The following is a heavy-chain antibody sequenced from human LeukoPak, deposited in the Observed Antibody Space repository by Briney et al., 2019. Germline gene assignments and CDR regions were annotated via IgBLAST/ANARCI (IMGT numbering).Heavy chain of an antibody. CDR3: VSFYETY. J-gene: IGHJ4*02. CDR1: GSYW. Sequence: GGSLRLSCAASGSYWVHWVRQAPGKGLVWVSHINSDGSWTSYADSVKGRFTISKDNAKNTVYLQMNNLRAEDTAVYYCVSFYETYWGRGTLVTVSS. D-gene: IGHD2/OR15-2a*01. CDR2: INSDGSWT. V-gene: IGHV3-74*01.